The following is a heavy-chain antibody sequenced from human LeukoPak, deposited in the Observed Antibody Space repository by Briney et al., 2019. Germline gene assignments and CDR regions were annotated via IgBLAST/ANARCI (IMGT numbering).Heavy chain of an antibody. V-gene: IGHV3-21*01. Sequence: GGSLRLSCAASRFTFSTYTMNWVRQAPGKGLEWVSSISSSSSYIYYADSVKGRFTISRDNAKNSLYLQMNTLRAEVTAVYYCARDRTTVTTFDYWGQGTLVTVSS. J-gene: IGHJ4*02. CDR3: ARDRTTVTTFDY. CDR2: ISSSSSYI. CDR1: RFTFSTYT. D-gene: IGHD4-17*01.